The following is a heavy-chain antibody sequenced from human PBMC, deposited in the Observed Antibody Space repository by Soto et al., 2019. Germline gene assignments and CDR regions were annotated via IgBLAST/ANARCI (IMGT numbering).Heavy chain of an antibody. V-gene: IGHV6-1*01. CDR1: GDSVSSNSAA. D-gene: IGHD3-3*01. CDR2: TYYRSKWYN. Sequence: SQTLSLTCAISGDSVSSNSAAWNWIRQSPSRGLEWLGRTYYRSKWYNDYAVSVKSRITINPDTSKNQFSLQLNSVTPEDTAVYYCARDRGNYDFWSGYKQYYYYYYGMDVWGQGTTVTVSS. J-gene: IGHJ6*02. CDR3: ARDRGNYDFWSGYKQYYYYYYGMDV.